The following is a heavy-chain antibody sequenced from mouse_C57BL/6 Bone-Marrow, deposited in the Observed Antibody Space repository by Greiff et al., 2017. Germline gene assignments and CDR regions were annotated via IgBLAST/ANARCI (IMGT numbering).Heavy chain of an antibody. J-gene: IGHJ4*01. CDR1: GYSFTGYF. D-gene: IGHD1-1*01. CDR2: INPYNGDT. CDR3: AREGIYYYGSSYPYYAMDY. V-gene: IGHV1-20*01. Sequence: EVKLVESGPELVKPGDSVKISCKASGYSFTGYFMNWVMQSHGKSLEWIGRINPYNGDTFYNQKFKGKATLTVDKSSSTAHMELRSLTSEDSAVYYCAREGIYYYGSSYPYYAMDYWGQGTSVTVSS.